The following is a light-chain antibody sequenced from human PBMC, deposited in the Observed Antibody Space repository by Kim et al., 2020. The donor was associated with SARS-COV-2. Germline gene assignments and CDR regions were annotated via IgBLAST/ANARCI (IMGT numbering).Light chain of an antibody. V-gene: IGKV1-9*01. CDR3: QQLNSYPHT. CDR1: QGISSH. J-gene: IGKJ2*01. Sequence: IQLTQFPSSLSASVGDRVTITCRAGQGISSHLAWYQQKPGKAPNLLIYAASTLQGGVPSRFSGSGSGTDFTLTITSLQPEDFATYYCQQLNSYPHTFGQGTKLEI. CDR2: AAS.